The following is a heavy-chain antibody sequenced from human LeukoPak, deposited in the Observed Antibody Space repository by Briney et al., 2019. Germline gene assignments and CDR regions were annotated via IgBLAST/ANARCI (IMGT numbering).Heavy chain of an antibody. Sequence: ASVKFSCKASGYSFSSYYMHWVRQATGQGLEWMGIINPSGDSTTYAQKFQGRVTMTRDTSTRTVYMELSSLRSDDTAVYYCARASEQQLEGPDYYGMDVWGQGTTVTVSS. D-gene: IGHD6-13*01. CDR3: ARASEQQLEGPDYYGMDV. CDR2: INPSGDST. CDR1: GYSFSSYY. V-gene: IGHV1-46*01. J-gene: IGHJ6*02.